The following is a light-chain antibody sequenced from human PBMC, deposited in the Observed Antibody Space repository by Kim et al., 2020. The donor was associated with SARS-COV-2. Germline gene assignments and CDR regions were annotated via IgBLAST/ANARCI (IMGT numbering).Light chain of an antibody. V-gene: IGKV3-20*01. J-gene: IGKJ2*01. CDR1: PSVSSSY. Sequence: LSPGERATLSGRASPSVSSSYLAWYQQKPGQAPRLLIYGASSRATGIPDRFSGSGSGTDFTLTISRLEPEDFAVYYCQQYGSSPYTFGQGTKLEI. CDR2: GAS. CDR3: QQYGSSPYT.